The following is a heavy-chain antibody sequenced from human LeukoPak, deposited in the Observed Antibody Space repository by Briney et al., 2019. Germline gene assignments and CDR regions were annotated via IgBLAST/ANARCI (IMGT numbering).Heavy chain of an antibody. V-gene: IGHV1-2*02. CDR3: ASESVAGTRGFDY. CDR1: GYTFTYYY. J-gene: IGHJ4*02. CDR2: INPNSGGT. Sequence: ASVKVSCKASGYTFTYYYMRWVRQAPGQGLEWMGWINPNSGGTNYAQKFQGSVTMTRDTSITTAYMELSRLTSDDTAVYYCASESVAGTRGFDYWGQGTLVTVSS. D-gene: IGHD6-19*01.